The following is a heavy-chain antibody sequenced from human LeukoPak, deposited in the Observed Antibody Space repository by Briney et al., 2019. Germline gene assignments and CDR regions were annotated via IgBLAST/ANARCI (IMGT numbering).Heavy chain of an antibody. CDR3: ARWDSGSYYFDY. D-gene: IGHD1-26*01. CDR1: GFTFSSYG. CDR2: IRYYGSNK. J-gene: IGHJ4*02. Sequence: PGGSLRLSCAASGFTFSSYGMHWGRQAPGKGLEWVAFIRYYGSNKYYAASVKGRFTISRDNSKNTLYLQMNSLRAEDTAVYYCARWDSGSYYFDYWGQGTLVTVSS. V-gene: IGHV3-30*02.